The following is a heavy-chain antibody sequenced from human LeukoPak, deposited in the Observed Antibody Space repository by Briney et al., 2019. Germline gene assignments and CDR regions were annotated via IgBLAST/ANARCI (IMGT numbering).Heavy chain of an antibody. Sequence: SETLSPTCTVSGGSISSYYWSWIRQPPGKGLEWIGYIYTSGSTNYNPSLKSRVTISVDTSKNQFSLKLSSVTAADTAVYYCARHAPNFDFWSGYLAPFDYWGQGTLVTVSS. CDR3: ARHAPNFDFWSGYLAPFDY. J-gene: IGHJ4*02. V-gene: IGHV4-4*09. CDR1: GGSISSYY. D-gene: IGHD3-3*01. CDR2: IYTSGST.